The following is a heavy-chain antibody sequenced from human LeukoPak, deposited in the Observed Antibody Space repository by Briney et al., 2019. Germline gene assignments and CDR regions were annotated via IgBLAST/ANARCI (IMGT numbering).Heavy chain of an antibody. D-gene: IGHD1-26*01. V-gene: IGHV1-2*02. CDR1: GYTFTGYY. Sequence: GASVKVSCKASGYTFTGYYMHWVRQAPGQGLEWMGWINPNSGGTNYAQKFQGRVTMTRDTSISTAYMELSRLRSDDTAVYYCALLSGRTSPTRFDYWGQGTLVTVSS. CDR2: INPNSGGT. CDR3: ALLSGRTSPTRFDY. J-gene: IGHJ4*02.